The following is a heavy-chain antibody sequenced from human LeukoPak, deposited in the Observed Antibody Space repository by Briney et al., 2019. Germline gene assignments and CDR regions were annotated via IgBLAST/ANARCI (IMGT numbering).Heavy chain of an antibody. CDR2: IYYSGST. J-gene: IGHJ4*02. Sequence: SGTLSLTCTVSGGSISTYYWTWIRQPPGKGPEWIGYIYYSGSTNYNPSLKSRVTMSVDTSKNQFSLKLNSVTAADTAVYYCARGRLGLPVDYWGRGTLVTVSS. V-gene: IGHV4-59*01. D-gene: IGHD3-16*01. CDR3: ARGRLGLPVDY. CDR1: GGSISTYY.